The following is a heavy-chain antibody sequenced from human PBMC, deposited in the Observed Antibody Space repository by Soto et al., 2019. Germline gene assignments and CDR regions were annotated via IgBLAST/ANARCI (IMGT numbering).Heavy chain of an antibody. CDR2: IKSDGSST. J-gene: IGHJ6*03. V-gene: IGHV3-74*01. Sequence: EVQLVESGGGLVQPGGSLRLSCAASGFTFSSYWMHWVRQAPGKGRVWVSRIKSDGSSTSYADSVKGRFTSSRDSAKNTLYLQMNSLRGEETAVYYCASSSNYYYYMDVWGKGSTVTVSS. CDR3: ASSSNYYYYMDV. D-gene: IGHD6-13*01. CDR1: GFTFSSYW.